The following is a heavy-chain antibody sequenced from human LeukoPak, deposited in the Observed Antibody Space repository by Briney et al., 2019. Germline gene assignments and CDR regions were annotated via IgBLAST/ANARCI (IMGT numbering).Heavy chain of an antibody. V-gene: IGHV4-34*01. D-gene: IGHD1/OR15-1a*01. CDR3: ARDILEHPFDY. J-gene: IGHJ4*02. CDR1: GGSFSGYY. Sequence: SETLSLTCAVYGGSFSGYYWSWIRQPPGKGLEWIGEINHSGSTNYNPSLKSRVTMSVDTSKNQFSLKLSSVTAADTAVYYCARDILEHPFDYWGQGTLVTVSS. CDR2: INHSGST.